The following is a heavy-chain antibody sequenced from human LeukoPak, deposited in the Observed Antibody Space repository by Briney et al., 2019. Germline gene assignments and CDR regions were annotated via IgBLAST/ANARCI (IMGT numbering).Heavy chain of an antibody. CDR2: IYTSGST. J-gene: IGHJ4*02. D-gene: IGHD6-19*01. CDR1: GGSISSYY. CDR3: ARDLHFSGRYYFDY. V-gene: IGHV4-4*07. Sequence: SETLSLTCTVSGGSISSYYWSWIRQPAGKGLEWIGRIYTSGSTNYNPSLKSRVTMSVDTSKNQFSLKLSSVTAADTAVYYCARDLHFSGRYYFDYWGQGTLVTVSS.